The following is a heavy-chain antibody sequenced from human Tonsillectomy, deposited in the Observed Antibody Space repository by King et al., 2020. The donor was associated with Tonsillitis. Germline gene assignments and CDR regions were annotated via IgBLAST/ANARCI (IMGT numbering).Heavy chain of an antibody. CDR1: GFTFSSYG. V-gene: IGHV3-33*01. Sequence: VQLVESGGGVVQPGRSLRLSCAASGFTFSSYGMHWVRQAPGKGLEWVALIWYDGSNKYYADSVKGRFTISRDNSKNTLYLQMNNLRAADTAVYSCARDYFAGCSSTSCYGTFDIWGQGTMVTVSS. J-gene: IGHJ3*02. CDR2: IWYDGSNK. D-gene: IGHD2-2*01. CDR3: ARDYFAGCSSTSCYGTFDI.